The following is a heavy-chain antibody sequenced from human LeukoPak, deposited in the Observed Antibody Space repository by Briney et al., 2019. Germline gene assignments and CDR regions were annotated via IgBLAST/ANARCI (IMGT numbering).Heavy chain of an antibody. CDR3: VRSDSSSWEIDAFDI. CDR1: GYTFTGYY. Sequence: GASVKVSCKASGYTFTGYYMHWVRQAPGQGLEWMGRINPNSGGTNYAQKFQGRVTMTRDTSISTAYMELSRLRSDDTAVYYCVRSDSSSWEIDAFDIWGQGTMVTVSS. J-gene: IGHJ3*02. V-gene: IGHV1-2*06. D-gene: IGHD6-13*01. CDR2: INPNSGGT.